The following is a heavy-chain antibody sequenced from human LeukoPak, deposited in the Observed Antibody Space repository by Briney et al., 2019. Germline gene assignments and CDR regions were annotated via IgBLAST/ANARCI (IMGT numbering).Heavy chain of an antibody. D-gene: IGHD4-23*01. V-gene: IGHV3-33*06. J-gene: IGHJ4*02. CDR2: IWYDGSNK. Sequence: QPGGSLRLSCAASGFTFSSYGMHWVRQAPGKGLEWVAVIWYDGSNKYYADSVKGRFTISRDNSKNTLYLQMNSLRAEDTAVYYCAKEWLELVGLRWPLDYWGQGTLVTVSS. CDR3: AKEWLELVGLRWPLDY. CDR1: GFTFSSYG.